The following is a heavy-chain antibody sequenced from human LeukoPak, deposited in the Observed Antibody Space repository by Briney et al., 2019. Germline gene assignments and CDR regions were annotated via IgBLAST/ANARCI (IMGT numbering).Heavy chain of an antibody. CDR1: GGSISSSSYY. J-gene: IGHJ3*02. CDR2: IYYSGST. V-gene: IGHV4-39*01. Sequence: SESLSLTCTVSGGSISSSSYYWGWLRQPPGKGLEWIGSIYYSGSTYYNPSLKSRVTISVDTSKNQFSLKLSSVTAADTAVYYCARGYSSTSPSRQNAFDIWGQGTMVTVSS. CDR3: ARGYSSTSPSRQNAFDI. D-gene: IGHD6-13*01.